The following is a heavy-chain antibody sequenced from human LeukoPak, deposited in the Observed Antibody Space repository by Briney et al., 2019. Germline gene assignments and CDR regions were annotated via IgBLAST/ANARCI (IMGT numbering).Heavy chain of an antibody. CDR3: AKDGYNRGYNYYYMDV. V-gene: IGHV3-23*01. CDR2: ISGSGSNT. Sequence: GGSLRLSCAASGFTFSSYTMSWVRQAPGEGLEWVSVISGSGSNTCYADFVKGRFTISRDNSKNTLYLQVNRLRAEDTAVYYCAKDGYNRGYNYYYMDVWDKGTTVTVSS. CDR1: GFTFSSYT. J-gene: IGHJ6*03. D-gene: IGHD5-24*01.